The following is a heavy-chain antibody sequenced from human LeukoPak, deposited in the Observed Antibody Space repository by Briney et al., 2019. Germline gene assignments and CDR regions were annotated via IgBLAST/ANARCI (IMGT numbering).Heavy chain of an antibody. CDR3: ARLGVGSDAFDI. D-gene: IGHD3-16*01. J-gene: IGHJ3*02. CDR1: GGTFSSYA. CDR2: IIPILGIA. V-gene: IGHV1-69*04. Sequence: SVTVSCKASGGTFSSYAISWVRQAPGQGLEWMGRIIPILGIANYAQKFQGRVTITADKSTSTAYMELSSLRSEDTAVYYCARLGVGSDAFDIWGQGTMVTVSS.